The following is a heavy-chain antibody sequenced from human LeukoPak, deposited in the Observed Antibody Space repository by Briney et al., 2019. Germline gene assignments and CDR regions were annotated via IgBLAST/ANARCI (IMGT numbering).Heavy chain of an antibody. J-gene: IGHJ6*02. Sequence: SSETLSLTCTVSGGSISSYYWSWIRQPPGKGLEWIGYIYYSGSTNYNPSLKSRVTISVDTSKNQFSLKLSSVTAADTAVYYCARVVTHYGMDVWDQGTTVTVSS. D-gene: IGHD3-10*01. V-gene: IGHV4-59*01. CDR2: IYYSGST. CDR3: ARVVTHYGMDV. CDR1: GGSISSYY.